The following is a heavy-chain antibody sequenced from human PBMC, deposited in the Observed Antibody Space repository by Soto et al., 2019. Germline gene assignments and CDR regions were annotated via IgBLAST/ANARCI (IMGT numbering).Heavy chain of an antibody. CDR1: GFTFSSYA. D-gene: IGHD3-16*01. CDR3: AKAQPGGSQNYYYYGMDV. CDR2: ISGSGGST. J-gene: IGHJ6*02. V-gene: IGHV3-23*01. Sequence: PGGSLRLSCAASGFTFSSYAMSWVRQAPGKGLEWVSAISGSGGSTYYADSVKGRLTISRDNSKNTLYLQMNSLRAEDTAVYYCAKAQPGGSQNYYYYGMDVWGQGTTVSVSS.